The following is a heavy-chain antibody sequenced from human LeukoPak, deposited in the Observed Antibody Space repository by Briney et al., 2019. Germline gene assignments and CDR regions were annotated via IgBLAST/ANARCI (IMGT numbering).Heavy chain of an antibody. CDR2: IIPILGIA. Sequence: SVKVSCKASGATFSSYAISWVRQAPGQGLECMGGIIPILGIANYAQKFQGRVTITADKSTSTAYMELSSLRSEDTAVYYCARDRVDWNDGGGAFDIWGQGTMVTVSS. CDR3: ARDRVDWNDGGGAFDI. J-gene: IGHJ3*02. CDR1: GATFSSYA. V-gene: IGHV1-69*10. D-gene: IGHD1-1*01.